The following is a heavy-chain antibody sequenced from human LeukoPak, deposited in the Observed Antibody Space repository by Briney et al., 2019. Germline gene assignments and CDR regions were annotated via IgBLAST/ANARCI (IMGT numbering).Heavy chain of an antibody. CDR3: ARARSGKWGFDY. D-gene: IGHD1-26*01. Sequence: GASVKVSCKASGGTFSSYAISWVRQAPGQGLEWMGGIIPIFGTANYAQKFQGRVTITADKSTSTAYMELSSLRSEDTAVYYCARARSGKWGFDYWGQGTLVTVSS. J-gene: IGHJ4*02. CDR2: IIPIFGTA. CDR1: GGTFSSYA. V-gene: IGHV1-69*06.